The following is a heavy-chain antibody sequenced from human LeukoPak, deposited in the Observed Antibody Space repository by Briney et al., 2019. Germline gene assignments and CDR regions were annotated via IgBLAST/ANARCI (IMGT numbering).Heavy chain of an antibody. CDR1: GLTFSSYA. D-gene: IGHD6-19*01. CDR3: AKESDGSGWYRYFDY. Sequence: GGSLRLSCAASGLTFSSYAMSWVRQAPGEGLEWVSAISGRGGSTYYTHSVKRRFTISRDKSKNTLYLQMSTVSAEDTAVYYCAKESDGSGWYRYFDYWGQGTLVTVSS. CDR2: ISGRGGST. V-gene: IGHV3-23*01. J-gene: IGHJ4*02.